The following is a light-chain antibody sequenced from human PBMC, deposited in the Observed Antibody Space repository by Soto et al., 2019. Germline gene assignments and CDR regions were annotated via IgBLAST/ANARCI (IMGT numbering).Light chain of an antibody. J-gene: IGLJ1*01. CDR2: DVN. CDR3: SSYTSSSRLYV. Sequence: QSALTQPASVSGSPGQSITISCTGTSSDIGNSNYVSWYQQHPGKAPKLMIYDVNNRPSGISNRFSGSKSASTASLTISGLQAEDEADYYCSSYTSSSRLYVFGTGTKVTVL. CDR1: SSDIGNSNY. V-gene: IGLV2-14*03.